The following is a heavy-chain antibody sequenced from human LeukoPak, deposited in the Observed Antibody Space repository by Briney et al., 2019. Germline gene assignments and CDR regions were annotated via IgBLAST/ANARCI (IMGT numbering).Heavy chain of an antibody. J-gene: IGHJ4*02. D-gene: IGHD3-16*01. V-gene: IGHV4-39*01. CDR2: IYYSGST. CDR3: ARHEDYRPFDY. CDR1: GGSISSSSYY. Sequence: SETLSLTCTVSGGSISSSSYYWGWIRQPPGKGLEWIGSIYYSGSTYYNPSLKSRVTTSVDTSKNQFSLKLSSVTAADTAVYYCARHEDYRPFDYWGQGTLVTVSS.